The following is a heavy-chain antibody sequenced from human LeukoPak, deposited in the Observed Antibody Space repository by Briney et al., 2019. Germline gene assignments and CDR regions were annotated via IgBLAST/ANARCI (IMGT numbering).Heavy chain of an antibody. CDR3: VRALYSDISVFEY. J-gene: IGHJ4*02. CDR2: IRSDGGEK. Sequence: GGSLRLSCVASGFTFSTYWIDWVRQAPGKGLGWEANIRSDGGEKKYVDSVKGRFTISRDNAKNSLFVQMNSLRPEDTAVYYCVRALYSDISVFEYWGQGSLVTVAS. D-gene: IGHD3-9*01. V-gene: IGHV3-7*01. CDR1: GFTFSTYW.